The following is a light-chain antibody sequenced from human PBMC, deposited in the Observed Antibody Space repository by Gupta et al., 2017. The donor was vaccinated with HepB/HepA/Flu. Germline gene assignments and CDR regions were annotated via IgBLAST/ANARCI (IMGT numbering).Light chain of an antibody. V-gene: IGKV3-20*01. J-gene: IGKJ2*04. CDR3: QQYGSSMCS. CDR2: GAS. Sequence: DIVLTQSPVTLSLSPGERATLSCRASRSVSSSYLAWYQQKPGQAPRLLMYGASSRATGIPDRFSGSGSGTDFTLTISRLEPEDFAVYYCQQYGSSMCSFGQGTKLEIK. CDR1: RSVSSSY.